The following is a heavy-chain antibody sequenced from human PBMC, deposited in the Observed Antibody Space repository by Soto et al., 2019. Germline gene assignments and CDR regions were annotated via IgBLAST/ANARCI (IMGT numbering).Heavy chain of an antibody. Sequence: TGGSLRLSCAASGFTFNNFAMHWVRQAPGKGLEWVAFISYDGTYKYYADSVRGRFTVYRDNSKSTLFLQMNSLKFEDTAVYVCSNEVDVAFSSLRYGMDVWGQGTTVTVSS. CDR3: SNEVDVAFSSLRYGMDV. V-gene: IGHV3-30*14. D-gene: IGHD5-12*01. J-gene: IGHJ6*02. CDR1: GFTFNNFA. CDR2: ISYDGTYK.